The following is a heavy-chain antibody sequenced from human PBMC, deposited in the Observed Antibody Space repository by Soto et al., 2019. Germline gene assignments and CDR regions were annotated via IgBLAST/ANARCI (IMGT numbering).Heavy chain of an antibody. CDR2: IYYSGST. CDR3: ARHEGTYDSSGYYFEVNWFDP. D-gene: IGHD3-22*01. V-gene: IGHV4-39*01. J-gene: IGHJ5*02. Sequence: QLQLQESGPGLVKPSETLSLTCTVSGGSISSSSYYWGWIRQPPGKGLEWIGSIYYSGSTYYNPSIKSRVNISVDTSKNYFSLKLSSVTAADTAVYYCARHEGTYDSSGYYFEVNWFDPWGQGTLVTVSS. CDR1: GGSISSSSYY.